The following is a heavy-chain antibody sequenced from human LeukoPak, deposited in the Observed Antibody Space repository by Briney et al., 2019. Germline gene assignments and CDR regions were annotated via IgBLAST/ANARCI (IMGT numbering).Heavy chain of an antibody. CDR3: AHGGGSYGDV. Sequence: GASVKVSCKAFGCTFTGYYMHWVRQAPGQGLEWMGRFDPNNGGTSYAQKFQGRVTITRDTSVSTDYMELSSLRSDDTAVYYCAHGGGSYGDVWGQGTMVAVSS. CDR1: GCTFTGYY. J-gene: IGHJ3*01. V-gene: IGHV1-2*06. CDR2: FDPNNGGT. D-gene: IGHD1-26*01.